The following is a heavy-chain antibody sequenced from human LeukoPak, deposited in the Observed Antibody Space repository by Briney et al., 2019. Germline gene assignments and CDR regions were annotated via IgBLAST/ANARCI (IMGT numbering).Heavy chain of an antibody. CDR1: GGSISSGDYY. V-gene: IGHV4-30-4*01. CDR2: IYYSGST. J-gene: IGHJ4*02. D-gene: IGHD2-8*01. CDR3: ARGKGFFGVCCDFDY. Sequence: SETLSLTCTVSGGSISSGDYYWSWLRQPPGKGLEWIGYIYYSGSTYYNPSLKSRVTKSVDTSKNQFSLKLSSVTGADTAAYYCARGKGFFGVCCDFDYWGQGTLVTVSS.